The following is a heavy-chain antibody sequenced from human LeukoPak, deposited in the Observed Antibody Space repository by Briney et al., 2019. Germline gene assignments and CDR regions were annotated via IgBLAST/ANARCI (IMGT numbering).Heavy chain of an antibody. CDR1: GFTFSSYA. V-gene: IGHV3-64*01. D-gene: IGHD6-19*01. CDR2: ISSNGGST. Sequence: PGGSLRLSCAASGFTFSSYAMHWVRQAPGKGLEYVSAISSNGGSTYYANSVKGRFTISRDNSKNTLYLQMNSLRAEDTAVCYCAKGPYSSGWTFDDWGQGTLVTVSS. J-gene: IGHJ4*02. CDR3: AKGPYSSGWTFDD.